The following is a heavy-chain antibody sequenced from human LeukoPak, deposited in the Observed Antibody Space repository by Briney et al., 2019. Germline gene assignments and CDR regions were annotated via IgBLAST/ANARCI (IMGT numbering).Heavy chain of an antibody. CDR2: ISWNSGTI. CDR1: GFTFDDYA. D-gene: IGHD6-19*01. V-gene: IGHV3-9*01. Sequence: PGRSLRLSCAASGFTFDDYAMHWVRQAPGKGLEWVSGISWNSGTIGYADSVKGRFTISRDNAKNSLYLQMNSLRAGDTALYYCAKDRGIAVAGYFDYWGQGTLVTVSS. J-gene: IGHJ4*02. CDR3: AKDRGIAVAGYFDY.